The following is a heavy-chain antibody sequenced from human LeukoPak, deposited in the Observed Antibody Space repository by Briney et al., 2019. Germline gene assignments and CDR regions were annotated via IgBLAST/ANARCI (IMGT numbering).Heavy chain of an antibody. CDR3: ARDRGSSITMVRGAGNWFDP. J-gene: IGHJ5*02. CDR2: INPNSGGT. V-gene: IGHV1-2*02. CDR1: GYAFTGYY. D-gene: IGHD3-10*01. Sequence: GASVKVSCKASGYAFTGYYMHWVRQAPGQGLEWMGWINPNSGGTNYAQKFQGRVTMTRDTSISTAYMELSRLRSDDTAVYYCARDRGSSITMVRGAGNWFDPWGQGTLVTVSS.